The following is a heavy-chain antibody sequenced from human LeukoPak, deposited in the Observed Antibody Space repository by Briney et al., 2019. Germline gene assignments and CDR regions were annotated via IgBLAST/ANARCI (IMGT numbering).Heavy chain of an antibody. D-gene: IGHD3-16*02. CDR1: GGSFADYY. J-gene: IGHJ4*02. CDR3: ARYRYKTGDLDY. V-gene: IGHV4-34*01. Sequence: PSETLSLTCAVFGGSFADYYWTYLRQPPGEGLEWIGKIHPGGTTNYNPSLTSRVTMSVDTSKIQFSLRLSSVTAADTAVYFCARYRYKTGDLDYWGQGTLVTVSS. CDR2: IHPGGTT.